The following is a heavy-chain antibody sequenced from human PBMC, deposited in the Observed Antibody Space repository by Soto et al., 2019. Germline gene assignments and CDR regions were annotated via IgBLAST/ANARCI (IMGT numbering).Heavy chain of an antibody. CDR2: IIPIFGTA. V-gene: IGHV1-69*01. CDR1: GGTFSRYA. CDR3: ARAIVGPTTTGWLDP. D-gene: IGHD1-26*01. Sequence: QVQLVQSGAEVKKPGSSVKVSCKASGGTFSRYAISWVRQAPGQGLEWMGGIIPIFGTANYEQKFQGRVTITADESTSTAYIELSSLRFEDTAVYYCARAIVGPTTTGWLDPWGQGTLVTVSS. J-gene: IGHJ5*02.